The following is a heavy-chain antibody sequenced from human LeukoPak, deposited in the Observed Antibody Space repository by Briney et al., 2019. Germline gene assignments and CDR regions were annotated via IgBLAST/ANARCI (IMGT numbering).Heavy chain of an antibody. CDR1: GYTFTGYY. D-gene: IGHD6-19*01. CDR2: INPNSGGT. V-gene: IGHV1-2*02. CDR3: ARVWLAYDAFDI. Sequence: ASVKVSCKASGYTFTGYYMHWVRQAPGQGLEWMGWINPNSGGTNYAQKFQGRVTMTRDTSISTAYMELSRLRSDDTAVYYCARVWLAYDAFDIWGQGTMVTVSS. J-gene: IGHJ3*02.